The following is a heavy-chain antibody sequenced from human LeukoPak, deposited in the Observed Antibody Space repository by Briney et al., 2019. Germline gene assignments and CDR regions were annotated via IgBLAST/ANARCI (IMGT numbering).Heavy chain of an antibody. Sequence: GGSLRLSCAASGFTFDDHVMHWVRQAPGKGLEWVSGISWHSVNIGYADSVKGRFTISRDNAKNSLYLQMNSLRAEDTAVYYCARDDCSGGSCYSDYYYYGMDVWGQGTTVTVSS. CDR2: ISWHSVNI. D-gene: IGHD2-15*01. V-gene: IGHV3-9*01. CDR1: GFTFDDHV. J-gene: IGHJ6*02. CDR3: ARDDCSGGSCYSDYYYYGMDV.